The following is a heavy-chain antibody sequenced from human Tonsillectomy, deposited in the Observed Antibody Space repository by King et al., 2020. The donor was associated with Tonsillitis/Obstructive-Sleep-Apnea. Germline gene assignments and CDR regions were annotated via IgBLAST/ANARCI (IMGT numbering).Heavy chain of an antibody. Sequence: QLVQSGAEVKKPGSSVKVSCKASGGTFISYAISWVRQAPGQELEWMGVIIPIFGTANYAQKFQGRVTITADASTSTAYMGLRSLRSEDTAVYYCARGGYCSGGSCSGETGYFDYWGQGTLVTVSS. J-gene: IGHJ4*02. CDR2: IIPIFGTA. D-gene: IGHD2-15*01. CDR3: ARGGYCSGGSCSGETGYFDY. CDR1: GGTFISYA. V-gene: IGHV1-69*12.